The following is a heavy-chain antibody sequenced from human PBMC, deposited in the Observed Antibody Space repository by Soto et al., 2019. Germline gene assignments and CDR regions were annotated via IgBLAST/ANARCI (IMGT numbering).Heavy chain of an antibody. CDR1: GYSFTSYW. J-gene: IGHJ4*02. Sequence: GXSLKISCKGSGYSFTSYWLAWVRQMPGKGXXXXXXXXXXXXXXXXXXXXQGQVAISADKSISTAYLQWSSLKASDTAMYYCARLEGGPFDYWGQGALVTVSS. D-gene: IGHD3-16*01. CDR3: ARLEGGPFDY. CDR2: XXXXXXXX. V-gene: IGHV5-51*01.